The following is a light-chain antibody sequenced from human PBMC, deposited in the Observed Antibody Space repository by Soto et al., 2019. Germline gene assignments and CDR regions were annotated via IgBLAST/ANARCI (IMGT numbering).Light chain of an antibody. CDR3: ETWDSNV. CDR1: SGRSSYI. J-gene: IGLJ1*01. Sequence: QSVVTQSSSPSAAMGSSVKLTCTVSSGRSSYIIAWHQQQPGKAPRYMMKLEGRGSYNKGSGVPDRVSGSSSGADRYLTSANQQSEDEADYYCETWDSNVCGTGTKVTV. CDR2: LEGRGSY. V-gene: IGLV4-60*03.